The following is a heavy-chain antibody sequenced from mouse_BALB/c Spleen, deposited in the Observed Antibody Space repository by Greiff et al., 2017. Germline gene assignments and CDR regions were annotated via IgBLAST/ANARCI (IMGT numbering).Heavy chain of an antibody. CDR2: IDPYNGGT. D-gene: IGHD1-2*01. CDR1: GYAFTSYN. V-gene: IGHV1S135*01. CDR3: AGTPFISTATWFAY. Sequence: VQLQQSGPELVKPGASVKVSCKASGYAFTSYNMYWVKQSHGKSLEWIGYIDPYNGGTSYNQKFKGKATLTVDKSSSTAYMHLNSLTSEDSAVYYCAGTPFISTATWFAYWGQGTLVTVSA. J-gene: IGHJ3*01.